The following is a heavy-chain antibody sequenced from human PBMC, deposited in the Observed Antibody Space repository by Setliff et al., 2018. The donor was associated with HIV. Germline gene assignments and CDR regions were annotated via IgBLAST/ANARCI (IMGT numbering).Heavy chain of an antibody. CDR3: TXSXXYHDILDY. D-gene: IGHD3-22*01. V-gene: IGHV3-15*07. CDR2: IKSKPDGGTT. J-gene: IGHJ4*02. Sequence: PGGSLRLSCAASGFTFNKAWMNWVRQAPGKGLEWVGRIKSKPDGGTTDYAAPVKGRFTISIDDSKNTLYLQVNSLKTEDTDEYYCTXSXXYHDILDYWGXGTLVTVSS. CDR1: GFTFNKAW.